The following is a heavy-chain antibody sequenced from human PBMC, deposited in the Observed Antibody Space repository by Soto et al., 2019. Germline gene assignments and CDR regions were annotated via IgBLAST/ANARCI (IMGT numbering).Heavy chain of an antibody. CDR1: GGSISSYY. J-gene: IGHJ6*02. CDR3: ARQGFGPLHGLVDV. V-gene: IGHV4-59*08. CDR2: VHHSWGS. D-gene: IGHD3-10*01. Sequence: QVQLQESGPGLVKPSETMSLSCTVSGGSISSYYWSWFRQSPGKRMEWIGYVHHSWGSSYNPSLQSRVPISLDKSKSQFSLKVTSVTATATAVYYCARQGFGPLHGLVDVWGQGTTVTVSS.